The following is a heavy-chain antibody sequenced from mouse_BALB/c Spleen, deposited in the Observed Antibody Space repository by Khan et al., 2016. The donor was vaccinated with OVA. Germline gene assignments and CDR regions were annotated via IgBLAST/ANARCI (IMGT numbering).Heavy chain of an antibody. D-gene: IGHD2-4*01. V-gene: IGHV9-3*02. CDR1: GYTFTHYG. CDR3: ARGGNYGFDH. Sequence: QIQLVQSGPELKKPGETVKISCKASGYTFTHYGVNWVKQAPGKGLKWMGWINTNTGEPTYAEDFKGRFDFSLETSAKTAYLQINSLKNEDAATYFCARGGNYGFDHWGQGTTLTVSS. CDR2: INTNTGEP. J-gene: IGHJ2*01.